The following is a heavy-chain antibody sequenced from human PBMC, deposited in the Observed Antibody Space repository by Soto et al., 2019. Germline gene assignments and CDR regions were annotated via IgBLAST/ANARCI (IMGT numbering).Heavy chain of an antibody. CDR2: IYYSGST. Sequence: ASETMSLTCTVSGGSISSSSYYWGWIRQPPGKGLEWIGSIYYSGSTYYNPSLKSRVTISVDTSKNQFSLKLSSVTAADTAVYYCASGRYDFWSGYTNYGMDVWGKGTTVTVSS. J-gene: IGHJ6*04. CDR1: GGSISSSSYY. D-gene: IGHD3-3*01. V-gene: IGHV4-39*01. CDR3: ASGRYDFWSGYTNYGMDV.